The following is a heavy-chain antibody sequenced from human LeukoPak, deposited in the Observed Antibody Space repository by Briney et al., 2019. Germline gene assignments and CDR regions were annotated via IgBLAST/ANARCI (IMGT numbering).Heavy chain of an antibody. J-gene: IGHJ4*02. D-gene: IGHD3-22*01. CDR3: ARGNYYDTTDFY. Sequence: NPGGSLRLSCAASGFTFSSYSMNWVRQAPGKGLEWVSSISSSSSYINYADSVKGRFTISRDNAKNSLYLQMNSLRAEDTAVYYCARGNYYDTTDFYWGQGTLVTVSS. V-gene: IGHV3-21*01. CDR2: ISSSSSYI. CDR1: GFTFSSYS.